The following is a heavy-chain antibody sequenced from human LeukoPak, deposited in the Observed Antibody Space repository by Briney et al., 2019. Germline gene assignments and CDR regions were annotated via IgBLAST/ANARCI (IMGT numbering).Heavy chain of an antibody. CDR2: IIPIFGTA. CDR3: ARAPLAVAGTAFDY. CDR1: GGTFSTYA. J-gene: IGHJ4*02. D-gene: IGHD6-19*01. Sequence: ASVKVSCKASGGTFSTYAISWVRQAPGQGLEWMGGIIPIFGTANYAQKFQGRVTITADESTSTAYMELSSLRSEDTAVYYCARAPLAVAGTAFDYWGQGTLVTVSS. V-gene: IGHV1-69*13.